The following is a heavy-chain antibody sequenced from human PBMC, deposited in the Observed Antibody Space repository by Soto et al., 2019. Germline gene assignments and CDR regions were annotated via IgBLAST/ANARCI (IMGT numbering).Heavy chain of an antibody. V-gene: IGHV3-23*01. CDR1: GFTFNNYA. J-gene: IGHJ4*02. D-gene: IGHD3-10*01. CDR3: AKGRGGSGSLTPRVDF. CDR2: ISGGGDTT. Sequence: EVQLLESGGGLVQPGGSLRLSCAASGFTFNNYAMTWVRQAPGKGLEWVSAISGGGDTTSYADSVKGRFTVSRDGSTNTLHLQMSSLRAEDTALYYCAKGRGGSGSLTPRVDFWGQGTLVTVSS.